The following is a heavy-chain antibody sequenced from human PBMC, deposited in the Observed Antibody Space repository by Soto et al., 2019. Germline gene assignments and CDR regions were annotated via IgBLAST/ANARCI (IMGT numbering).Heavy chain of an antibody. D-gene: IGHD5-18*01. CDR1: GRIFSSFP. V-gene: IGHV1-69*06. CDR3: ARVGSRDAYNYVLDQ. CDR2: VISASGSV. J-gene: IGHJ1*01. Sequence: QVQVVQSGAEVKKPGSSVKISCKASGRIFSSFPTSWVRQVPGQGLEWMGGVISASGSVTYAPKFQGRVTMTEVNSAGIGYMELTSLTSEDTDIDYWARVGSRDAYNYVLDQWGPGNMVTVSS.